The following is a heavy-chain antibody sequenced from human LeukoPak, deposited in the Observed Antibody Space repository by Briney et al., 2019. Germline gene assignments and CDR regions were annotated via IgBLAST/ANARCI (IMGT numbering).Heavy chain of an antibody. V-gene: IGHV1-2*02. CDR1: GYTFTGYY. D-gene: IGHD6-19*01. Sequence: GASVKVSCKASGYTFTGYYMHWVRQAPGQGLEWMGWINPNSGGTNYAQKFQGRVTMTRDTSISTAYMELSRLRSDDTAVYYCARETPRQWLVGYYFDYWGQGTLVTVSS. J-gene: IGHJ4*02. CDR2: INPNSGGT. CDR3: ARETPRQWLVGYYFDY.